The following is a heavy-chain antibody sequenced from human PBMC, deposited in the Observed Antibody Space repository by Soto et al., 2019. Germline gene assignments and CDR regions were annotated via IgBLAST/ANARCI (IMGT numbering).Heavy chain of an antibody. D-gene: IGHD5-18*01. CDR1: GVSISNYY. J-gene: IGHJ4*02. Sequence: SETLSLTCTVSGVSISNYYWSLIRPPPGKGLEWIGFIYYTGSTNYIPSLKSRLTMSLHTSRNQFSLNLSSVTAADTAVYYCARAGYSYETGYYFDSWGQGTLVTSPQ. V-gene: IGHV4-59*01. CDR2: IYYTGST. CDR3: ARAGYSYETGYYFDS.